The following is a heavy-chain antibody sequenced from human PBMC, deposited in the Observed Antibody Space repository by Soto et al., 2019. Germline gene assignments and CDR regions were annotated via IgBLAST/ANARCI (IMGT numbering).Heavy chain of an antibody. J-gene: IGHJ1*01. Sequence: HGGSLRLSCAASGFSFSSYGMHWVRQAPGKGLEWVAVIWFNGNNKYYADSVKGRFTISRDNSKNTLYLQMNSLRGEDTAVYYCARDGPFQHWGQGTLVTVSS. V-gene: IGHV3-33*01. CDR3: ARDGPFQH. CDR1: GFSFSSYG. CDR2: IWFNGNNK.